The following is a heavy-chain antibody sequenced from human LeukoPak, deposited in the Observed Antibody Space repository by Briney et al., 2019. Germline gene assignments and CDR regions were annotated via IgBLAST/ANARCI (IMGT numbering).Heavy chain of an antibody. CDR3: ARGAAVAGTTSFDY. CDR2: IYYSGST. J-gene: IGHJ4*02. D-gene: IGHD6-19*01. Sequence: PSETLSLTCTVSGGSISSYYWSWIRQPPGKGLEWIGYIYYSGSTNYNPSLKSRVTISVDTSKNQFSLKLSSVTAADTAVYYCARGAAVAGTTSFDYWGQGTLVTVSS. V-gene: IGHV4-59*01. CDR1: GGSISSYY.